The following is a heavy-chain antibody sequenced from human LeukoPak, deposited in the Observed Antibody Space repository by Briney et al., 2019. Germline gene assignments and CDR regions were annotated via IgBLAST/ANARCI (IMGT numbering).Heavy chain of an antibody. CDR2: IRSKAYGGTT. V-gene: IGHV3-49*04. CDR3: TRDYGDYKGDY. D-gene: IGHD4-17*01. J-gene: IGHJ4*02. CDR1: GFTFGDYA. Sequence: GGSLRLSRTASGFTFGDYAVIWVRQAPGKGLEWVGFIRSKAYGGTTEYAASVKGRFSISRDDSKSIAYLQMDSLKTEDTAVYYCTRDYGDYKGDYWGQGTLVTVSS.